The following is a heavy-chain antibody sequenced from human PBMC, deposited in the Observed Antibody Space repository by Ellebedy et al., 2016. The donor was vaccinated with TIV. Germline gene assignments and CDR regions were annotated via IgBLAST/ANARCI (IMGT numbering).Heavy chain of an antibody. CDR3: ARDGYCSATNCPLDV. CDR2: IYYSGNT. D-gene: IGHD2-2*03. CDR1: GGSISSSNYY. Sequence: SETLSLXXTVSGGSISSSNYYWSWIRQPPGKGLEWIGYIYYSGNTYSNPSLRSRVTISLDTSKNQFSLQLNSVTAADTAVYYCARDGYCSATNCPLDVWGRGTTVTVSS. V-gene: IGHV4-30-4*01. J-gene: IGHJ6*02.